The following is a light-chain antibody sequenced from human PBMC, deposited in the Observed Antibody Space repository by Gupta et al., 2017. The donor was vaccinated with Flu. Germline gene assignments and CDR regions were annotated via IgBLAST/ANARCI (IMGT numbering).Light chain of an antibody. CDR2: TAS. CDR1: QSIGGW. CDR3: QQYDTYPGT. J-gene: IGKJ1*01. V-gene: IGKV1-5*03. Sequence: DIQMTQSPSTLSASGGDRVTITCRASQSIGGWLAWYQQKPGKAPKLLMSTASSLGSGVPSRFSGSGSGTEFTLTISSLQPDDFATYYCQQYDTYPGTFGQGTKVEIK.